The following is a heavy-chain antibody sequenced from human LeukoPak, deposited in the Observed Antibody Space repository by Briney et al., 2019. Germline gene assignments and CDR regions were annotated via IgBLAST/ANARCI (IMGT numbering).Heavy chain of an antibody. D-gene: IGHD2-21*02. J-gene: IGHJ4*02. CDR1: GFTFSSYW. Sequence: QPGGSLRLSCEASGFTFSSYWMSWVRQAPGKGLEWVANIKTDGSEKYYVDSVKGRFTISRDNAKNSLYLQMNSLRAEDTAFYYCARDLAYCRLDYWGQGMLVTVSS. CDR2: IKTDGSEK. V-gene: IGHV3-7*01. CDR3: ARDLAYCRLDY.